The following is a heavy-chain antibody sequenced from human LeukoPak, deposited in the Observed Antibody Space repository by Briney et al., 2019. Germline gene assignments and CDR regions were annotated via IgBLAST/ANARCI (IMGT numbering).Heavy chain of an antibody. Sequence: PSETLSLTCTVSGGSISSYYWSWIRQPPGKGLEWIGYIYYSGSTNYNPSLKSRVTISVDTSKNQFSLKLSSVTAADTAVYYCARGLPPEVGGGIQPRPNWFDPWGQGTLVTVSS. J-gene: IGHJ5*02. CDR2: IYYSGST. V-gene: IGHV4-59*01. D-gene: IGHD5-18*01. CDR3: ARGLPPEVGGGIQPRPNWFDP. CDR1: GGSISSYY.